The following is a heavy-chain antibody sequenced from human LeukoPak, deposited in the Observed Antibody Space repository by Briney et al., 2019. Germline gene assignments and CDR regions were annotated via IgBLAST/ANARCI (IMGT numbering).Heavy chain of an antibody. V-gene: IGHV4-34*01. CDR2: INHSGST. Sequence: SETLSLTCAVYGGSFSGYYWSWIRQPPGKGLEWTGEINHSGSTNYNPSLKSRVTLSVDTSKNQFSLKLSSVTAADTAVYYCARGPPPYYDFWSGYYTNFDYWGQGTLVTVSS. D-gene: IGHD3-3*01. J-gene: IGHJ4*02. CDR3: ARGPPPYYDFWSGYYTNFDY. CDR1: GGSFSGYY.